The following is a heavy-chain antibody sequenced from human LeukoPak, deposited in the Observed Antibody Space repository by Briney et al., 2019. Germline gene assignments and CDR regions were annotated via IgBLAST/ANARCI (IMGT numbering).Heavy chain of an antibody. D-gene: IGHD4-23*01. V-gene: IGHV3-33*01. CDR3: ARFDYGGNLGFDY. CDR1: GFTFSSYG. Sequence: PGGSLRLSCAASGFTFSSYGMHWVRQAPGKGLEWVAVIWYDGSNKYYADSVKGRFTISRDNSKNTLYLQMNSLRAEDTAVYYCARFDYGGNLGFDYWRQGTLVTVSS. J-gene: IGHJ4*02. CDR2: IWYDGSNK.